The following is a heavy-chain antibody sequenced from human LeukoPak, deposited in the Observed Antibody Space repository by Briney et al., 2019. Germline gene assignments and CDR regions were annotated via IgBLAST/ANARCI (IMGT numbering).Heavy chain of an antibody. CDR1: GYTFTGYY. D-gene: IGHD3/OR15-3a*01. CDR3: ARIMEYYDFTPRGFDI. CDR2: INPNSGGT. Sequence: GASVKVSCKASGYTFTGYYIQWVRQAPGQGLEWMGWINPNSGGTNYAQKFQDRVTMNRDTSITTAYMELSRLTSDDTAIYYCARIMEYYDFTPRGFDIWGQGTMVAVSS. J-gene: IGHJ3*02. V-gene: IGHV1-2*02.